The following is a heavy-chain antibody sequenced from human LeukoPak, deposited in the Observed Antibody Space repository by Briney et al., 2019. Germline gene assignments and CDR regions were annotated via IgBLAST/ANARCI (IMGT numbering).Heavy chain of an antibody. J-gene: IGHJ6*02. CDR1: VFPFSAYA. D-gene: IGHD3-10*01. V-gene: IGHV3-48*02. CDR2: ISNSGSTI. Sequence: GGSLRLSCTASVFPFSAYAMNWVRQAPGKGLEWISYISNSGSTIYYADSAKGRFTISRDNAKNSLYLQMDSLRDEDTASYYCARGAVGGFGGQPPYHYYGMDVWGQGTTVIVSS. CDR3: ARGAVGGFGGQPPYHYYGMDV.